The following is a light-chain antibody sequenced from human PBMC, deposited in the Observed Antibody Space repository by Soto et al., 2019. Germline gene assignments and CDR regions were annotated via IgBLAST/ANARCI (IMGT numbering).Light chain of an antibody. V-gene: IGKV1-33*01. J-gene: IGKJ4*01. CDR3: QQYGSLPPLT. CDR2: DAS. CDR1: QAISNY. Sequence: DIPMTQSPSSLSASVGDRVTITCQASQAISNYLNWYQQKPGKAPKLLIYDASNLETGVPSRFSGSGSGTDFTFTISSLQPEDIATYYCQQYGSLPPLTFGGGTKVGIK.